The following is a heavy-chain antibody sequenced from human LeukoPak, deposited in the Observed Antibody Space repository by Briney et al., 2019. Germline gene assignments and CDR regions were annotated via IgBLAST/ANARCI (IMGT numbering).Heavy chain of an antibody. V-gene: IGHV4-59*01. J-gene: IGHJ4*02. Sequence: SETLSLTCTVSDGSMSNYYWSWIRQPPGKGREWIGHIYYSGSTTYNPSLKSRVTMSVDTSKNQFSLKLRSVTAADTALYYCARIYNSSQWLAPGDHWGQGTLVTVSS. CDR3: ARIYNSSQWLAPGDH. CDR1: DGSMSNYY. CDR2: IYYSGST. D-gene: IGHD6-19*01.